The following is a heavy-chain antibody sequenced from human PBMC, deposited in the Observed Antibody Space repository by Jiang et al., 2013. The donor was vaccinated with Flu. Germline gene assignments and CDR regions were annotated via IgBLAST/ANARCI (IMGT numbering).Heavy chain of an antibody. Sequence: IQPGGSLRLSCAASGFTVSSNYMSWVRQAPGKGLEWVSVIYSGGSTYYADSVKGRFTISRDNSKNTLYLQMNSLRAEDTAVYYCAGEGKAIGGAFDIWGQGTMVTVSS. J-gene: IGHJ3*02. CDR1: GFTVSSNY. CDR2: IYSGGST. V-gene: IGHV3-53*01. D-gene: IGHD3-16*01. CDR3: AGEGKAIGGAFDI.